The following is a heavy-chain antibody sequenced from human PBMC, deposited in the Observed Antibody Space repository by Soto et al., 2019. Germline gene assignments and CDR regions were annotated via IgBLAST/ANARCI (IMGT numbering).Heavy chain of an antibody. CDR1: GGSISSGGHY. V-gene: IGHV4-31*02. Sequence: SETLSLTCTVSGGSISSGGHYWSWIRQHPGKGLEWIGYIYYSGSTYYNPSLKSRVTISVDTSKNQFSLKLSSVTAADTAVYYCARALYCSGGSCYGWFDPWGQGTLVTVSS. J-gene: IGHJ5*02. D-gene: IGHD2-15*01. CDR2: IYYSGST. CDR3: ARALYCSGGSCYGWFDP.